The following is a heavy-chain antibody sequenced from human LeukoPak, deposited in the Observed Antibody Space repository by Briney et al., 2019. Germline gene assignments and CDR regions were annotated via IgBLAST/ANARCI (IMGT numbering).Heavy chain of an antibody. Sequence: SGTLSLTCAVSGGSISSSNWWSWVRQLPGKGLEWIGEIYHSGSTNYNPSLKSRVTISVDKSKNQFSLKLSSVTAADTAVYYCARGSTSPDGGEYFQHWGQGTLVTVSS. V-gene: IGHV4-4*02. J-gene: IGHJ1*01. D-gene: IGHD4-23*01. CDR2: IYHSGST. CDR3: ARGSTSPDGGEYFQH. CDR1: GGSISSSNW.